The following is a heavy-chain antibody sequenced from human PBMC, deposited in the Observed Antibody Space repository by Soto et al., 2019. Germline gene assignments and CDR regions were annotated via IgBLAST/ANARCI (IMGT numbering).Heavy chain of an antibody. CDR3: ARHDYGDLPTAHPLYYYYYYMDV. J-gene: IGHJ6*03. CDR1: GGSISSSSYY. V-gene: IGHV4-39*01. D-gene: IGHD4-17*01. CDR2: IYYSGST. Sequence: QLQLQESGPGLVKPSETLSLTCTVSGGSISSSSYYWGWIRQPPGKGLEWIGSIYYSGSTYYNPSLKSRVTISVDTSKNQFSLKLSSVTAADTAVYYCARHDYGDLPTAHPLYYYYYYMDVWGKGTTVTVSS.